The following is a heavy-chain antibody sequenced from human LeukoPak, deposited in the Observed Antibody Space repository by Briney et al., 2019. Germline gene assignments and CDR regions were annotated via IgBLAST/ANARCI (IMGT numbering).Heavy chain of an antibody. J-gene: IGHJ4*02. CDR3: VRDGYYDSSGYYYAYYFDY. CDR1: GFTLSNYE. V-gene: IGHV3-48*03. Sequence: PGGSLRLSCTVSGFTLSNYEMNWVRQAPGKGLEWISYISVSGRAMYYADSVKGRFTISRDNAKNSLYLQINSLRVEDTAVYFCVRDGYYDSSGYYYAYYFDYWGQGTLVTVSS. D-gene: IGHD3-22*01. CDR2: ISVSGRAM.